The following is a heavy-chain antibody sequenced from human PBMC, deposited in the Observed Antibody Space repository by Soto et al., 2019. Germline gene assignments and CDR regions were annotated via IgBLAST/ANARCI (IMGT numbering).Heavy chain of an antibody. CDR2: ISGSGGSP. J-gene: IGHJ4*02. D-gene: IGHD2-2*01. CDR1: GFIFSSYT. CDR3: AKARCSSATCYVPDY. V-gene: IGHV3-23*01. Sequence: GGSLRLSCAASGFIFSSYTMSWVRQAPGEGLEWVSVISGSGGSPYHADSVQGRFTISRDNPKNTLYLQMNSLRAEDTAIYYCAKARCSSATCYVPDYWGQGTLVTVSS.